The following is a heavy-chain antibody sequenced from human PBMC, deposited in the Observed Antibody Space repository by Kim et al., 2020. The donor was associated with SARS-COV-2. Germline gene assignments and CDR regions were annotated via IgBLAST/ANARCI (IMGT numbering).Heavy chain of an antibody. CDR1: GFTFSGTA. J-gene: IGHJ6*02. D-gene: IGHD2-2*02. V-gene: IGHV3-73*01. Sequence: GGSLRLSCAPSGFTFSGTAIHWVRQASGKGLEWVGRVRSQPNNYATAYAASVKGRFTISRDDSENMAYLQMNSLKTEDTAVYYCAASGGYCIGTNCYTLNLYGMDVWGQGTTVTVSS. CDR2: VRSQPNNYAT. CDR3: AASGGYCIGTNCYTLNLYGMDV.